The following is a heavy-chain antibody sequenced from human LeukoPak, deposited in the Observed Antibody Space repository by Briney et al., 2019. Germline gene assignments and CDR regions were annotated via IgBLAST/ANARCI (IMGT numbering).Heavy chain of an antibody. Sequence: GGSLRLSCAASGFTFSSYWMSWVRQAPGKGLEWVAVIWYDGSNKYYADSVKGRFTISRDNSKNTLYLQMNSLRAEDTAVYYCAREREGPGEQGFDYWGQGTLVTVSS. CDR3: AREREGPGEQGFDY. J-gene: IGHJ4*02. CDR2: IWYDGSNK. CDR1: GFTFSSYW. D-gene: IGHD1-26*01. V-gene: IGHV3-33*08.